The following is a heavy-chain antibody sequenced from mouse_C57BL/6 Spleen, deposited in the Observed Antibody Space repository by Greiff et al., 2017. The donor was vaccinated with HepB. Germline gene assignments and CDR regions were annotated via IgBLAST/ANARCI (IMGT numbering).Heavy chain of an antibody. V-gene: IGHV1-26*01. J-gene: IGHJ3*01. CDR1: GYTFTDYY. D-gene: IGHD4-1*01. CDR3: ARRWDETPGFAY. Sequence: EVQLQQSGPELVKPGASVKISCKASGYTFTDYYMNWVKQSHGKSLEWIGDINPNNGGTSYNQKFKGKATLTVDKSSSTAYMELRSLTSEDSAVYYCARRWDETPGFAYWGQGTLVTVSA. CDR2: INPNNGGT.